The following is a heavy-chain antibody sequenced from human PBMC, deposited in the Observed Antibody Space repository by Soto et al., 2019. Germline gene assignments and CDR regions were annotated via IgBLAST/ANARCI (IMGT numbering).Heavy chain of an antibody. Sequence: ASVQVSCKASGYTFTSYGISWVRQATGQGLEWMGWMNPNSGNTGYAQKFQGRVTMTRNTSISTAYMELSSLRSEDTAVYYCARCLFDYGDYGLFDSWGQGLLVTV. D-gene: IGHD4-17*01. CDR2: MNPNSGNT. V-gene: IGHV1-8*02. CDR1: GYTFTSYG. CDR3: ARCLFDYGDYGLFDS. J-gene: IGHJ5*01.